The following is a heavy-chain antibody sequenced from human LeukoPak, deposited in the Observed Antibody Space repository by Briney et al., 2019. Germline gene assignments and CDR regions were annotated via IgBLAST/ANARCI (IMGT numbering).Heavy chain of an antibody. CDR3: ARARGAVFDY. Sequence: SETLSLTCTVSGGSISSYYWSWIRQPPGKGLEWIGEIYHSGSTNYNPSLKSRVTISVDKSKNQFSLKLSSVTAADTAVYYCARARGAVFDYWGQGTLVTVSS. J-gene: IGHJ4*02. V-gene: IGHV4-59*12. CDR1: GGSISSYY. CDR2: IYHSGST.